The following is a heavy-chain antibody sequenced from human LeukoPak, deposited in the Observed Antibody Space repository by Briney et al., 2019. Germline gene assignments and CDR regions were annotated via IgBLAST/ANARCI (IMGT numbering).Heavy chain of an antibody. Sequence: SETLSLTCTVSGGSISSYYWSWIRQPPGKGLEWIGYIYYSGSTNYNPSLKSRVTISVDTSKNQFSLKLSSVTAADTAVYYCARSSGRSVLTEWGQGTLVTVSS. CDR2: IYYSGST. D-gene: IGHD6-19*01. V-gene: IGHV4-59*01. CDR1: GGSISSYY. CDR3: ARSSGRSVLTE. J-gene: IGHJ4*02.